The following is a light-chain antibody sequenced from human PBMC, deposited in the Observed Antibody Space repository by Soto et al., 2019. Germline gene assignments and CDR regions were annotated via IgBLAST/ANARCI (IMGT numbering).Light chain of an antibody. Sequence: EIVMTQSPGTLSVSLGERVTLSCRASQSVSRNLAWYQQRPGQVPRLLFYAASTRATDVPGTFSGSGSGTEFTLTSSSLQAEDFAVYYCQQFEKWPFTFGQGTKLEIK. CDR3: QQFEKWPFT. CDR2: AAS. V-gene: IGKV3-15*01. CDR1: QSVSRN. J-gene: IGKJ2*01.